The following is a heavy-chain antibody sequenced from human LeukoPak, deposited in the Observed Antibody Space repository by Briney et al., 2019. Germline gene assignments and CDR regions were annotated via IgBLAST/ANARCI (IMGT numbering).Heavy chain of an antibody. CDR1: GYTVTSYG. J-gene: IGHJ6*02. Sequence: ASVKVSCKASGYTVTSYGISWVRQAPGQGLEWMGWISAYNGNTNYAQKLQGRVTMTTDTSTSTAYMELRSLRSDDTAVYYCARERYCSSTSCYSSTTFYYYYYGMDVWGQGTTVTVSS. CDR3: ARERYCSSTSCYSSTTFYYYYYGMDV. D-gene: IGHD2-2*02. CDR2: ISAYNGNT. V-gene: IGHV1-18*01.